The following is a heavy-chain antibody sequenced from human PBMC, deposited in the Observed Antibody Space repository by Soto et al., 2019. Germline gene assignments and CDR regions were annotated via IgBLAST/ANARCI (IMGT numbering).Heavy chain of an antibody. J-gene: IGHJ5*02. CDR2: ISVSGDST. CDR1: GFPLSNYA. Sequence: HPGGSLRLSCAASGFPLSNYAMSWVRQAPGKGLEWVSAISVSGDSTYYADSVKGRFTISRDNSKNTLYLQMNSLRAEDTAVYYCAALVVVAATYNWFDPWGQGTPVTVSS. V-gene: IGHV3-23*01. CDR3: AALVVVAATYNWFDP. D-gene: IGHD2-15*01.